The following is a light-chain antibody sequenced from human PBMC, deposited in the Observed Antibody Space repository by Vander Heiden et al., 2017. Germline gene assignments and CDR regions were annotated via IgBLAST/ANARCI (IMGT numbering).Light chain of an antibody. Sequence: NFMLTQPHSVSESPGKTVTISCTGSSGSIASNYVQWYQQRPGSAPTTVIYEDNQRPSGAPDRFSGSIDSSSNPASLTISGLKTEDEADYYCQSYDSSNYVFGTGTKVTVL. CDR2: EDN. CDR3: QSYDSSNYV. J-gene: IGLJ1*01. V-gene: IGLV6-57*02. CDR1: SGSIASNY.